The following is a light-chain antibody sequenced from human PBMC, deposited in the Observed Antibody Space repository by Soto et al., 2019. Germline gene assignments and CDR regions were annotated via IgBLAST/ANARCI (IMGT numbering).Light chain of an antibody. CDR2: EVS. CDR3: CSYTRRSTRV. Sequence: QSVLTQPASVSGSPVQSITISCTGTSSDIGGYKYVSWYQQHPGIAPKLMIYEVSNRPSGVSNRFSGSKSGNTASLTISGLQAEDEADYYCCSYTRRSTRVFGGGTQLTVL. J-gene: IGLJ2*01. V-gene: IGLV2-14*01. CDR1: SSDIGGYKY.